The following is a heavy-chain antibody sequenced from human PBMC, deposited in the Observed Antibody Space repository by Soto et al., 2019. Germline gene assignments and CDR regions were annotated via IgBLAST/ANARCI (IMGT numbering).Heavy chain of an antibody. V-gene: IGHV1-18*01. CDR1: GYTFTDYG. J-gene: IGHJ6*02. D-gene: IGHD4-17*01. Sequence: ASVKVSCKASGYTFTDYGISWVRQAPGQGLEWMGWISAYNGNTNYAQKLQGRVTMTTDTSTSTAYMELRSLRSDDTAVYYCARDPDPHDYGLIGMDVWGQGTTVTVSS. CDR3: ARDPDPHDYGLIGMDV. CDR2: ISAYNGNT.